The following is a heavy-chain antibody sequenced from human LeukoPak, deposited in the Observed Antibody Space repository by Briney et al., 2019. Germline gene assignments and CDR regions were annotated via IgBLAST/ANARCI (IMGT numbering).Heavy chain of an antibody. CDR3: AKGLSSGHYYFDY. CDR2: ISGSGGST. CDR1: GFTFSSYA. D-gene: IGHD3-22*01. J-gene: IGHJ4*02. Sequence: GGSPRLSCAASGFTFSSYAMSWVRQAPGKGLEWVSAISGSGGSTYYADSVKGRFTISRDNSKNTLYLQMNSLRAEDTAVYYCAKGLSSGHYYFDYWGQGTLVTVSS. V-gene: IGHV3-23*01.